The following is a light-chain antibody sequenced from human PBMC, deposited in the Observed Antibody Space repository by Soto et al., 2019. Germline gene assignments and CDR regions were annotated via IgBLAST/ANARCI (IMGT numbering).Light chain of an antibody. V-gene: IGKV3-20*01. CDR2: AAS. CDR1: QTVSSTF. J-gene: IGKJ1*01. Sequence: IVLTQSPGTLSLSPGETATLSCRASQTVSSTFLAWYQQKPGQIPRLLIYAASYRATGIPDRFSGSGSGTEFTLSISRLDPADFAVYYCQHYAASPWAFGPGTKVDIK. CDR3: QHYAASPWA.